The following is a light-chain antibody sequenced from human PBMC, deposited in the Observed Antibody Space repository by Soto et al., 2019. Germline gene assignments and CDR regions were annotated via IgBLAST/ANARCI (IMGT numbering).Light chain of an antibody. J-gene: IGKJ1*01. Sequence: EILMTQSPVTLSVSPGERATLSCRASQSVSSNLAWYQQKPGQAPILLIYGAFTRATGIPARFSGTESGTESTLTISRLQSDDFALYYCQQYNDWPLKFGQGTKVEI. CDR2: GAF. CDR3: QQYNDWPLK. CDR1: QSVSSN. V-gene: IGKV3-15*01.